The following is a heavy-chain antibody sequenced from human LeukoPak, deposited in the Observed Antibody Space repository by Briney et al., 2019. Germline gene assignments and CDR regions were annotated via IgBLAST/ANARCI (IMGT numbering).Heavy chain of an antibody. CDR3: ARGSGWFYFDY. CDR2: ISGSSTTK. Sequence: GGSLRLSCAVSGFTFTDHSMHWVRQAPGKGLEWIPSISGSSTTKYYADSVKGRFIISRDNAGNSLFLRMNNLRAEDTAVYYCARGSGWFYFDYWGRGTLVTVSS. D-gene: IGHD6-19*01. CDR1: GFTFTDHS. V-gene: IGHV3-48*01. J-gene: IGHJ4*02.